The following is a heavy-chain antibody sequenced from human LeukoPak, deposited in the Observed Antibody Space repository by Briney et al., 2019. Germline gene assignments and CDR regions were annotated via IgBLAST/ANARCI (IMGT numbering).Heavy chain of an antibody. V-gene: IGHV3-15*01. CDR1: GITFSNAW. CDR3: TTGPPYYYYGMDV. CDR2: IKSKTDGGTT. J-gene: IGHJ6*04. Sequence: GGSLRLSCAASGITFSNAWMSWVRQAPGKGLEWVRRIKSKTDGGTTDYAAPVKGRFTISRDDSKNTLYLQMNSLKTEDTAVYYCTTGPPYYYYGMDVWGKGTTVTVSS.